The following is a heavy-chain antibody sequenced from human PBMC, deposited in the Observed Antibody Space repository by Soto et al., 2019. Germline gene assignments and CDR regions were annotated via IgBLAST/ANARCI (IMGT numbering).Heavy chain of an antibody. CDR1: GYTFTSYY. CDR2: INPSGGST. V-gene: IGHV1-46*03. D-gene: IGHD3-3*02. Sequence: ASVKVSCKASGYTFTSYYMHWVRQAPGQGLEWMGIINPSGGSTSYAQKIQGRVTMTRDTSTSTVYMKLSSLRSEDTTVYYYARYSHRIFGVVITPYYYYGMDVWGQGTTVTVSS. CDR3: ARYSHRIFGVVITPYYYYGMDV. J-gene: IGHJ6*02.